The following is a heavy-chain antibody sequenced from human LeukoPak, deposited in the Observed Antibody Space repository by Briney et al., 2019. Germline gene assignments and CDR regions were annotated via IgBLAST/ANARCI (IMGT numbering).Heavy chain of an antibody. V-gene: IGHV4-39*01. D-gene: IGHD1-26*01. CDR3: ARLEVGALGY. Sequence: TSETLSLTCTVSGGSISSSCYYWGWIRQPPGKGLEWIGSIYYSGSTHYNPSLKSRVTISVDTSKNQFSLKLSSVTAADTAVYYCARLEVGALGYWGQGTLVTVPS. CDR1: GGSISSSCYY. J-gene: IGHJ4*02. CDR2: IYYSGST.